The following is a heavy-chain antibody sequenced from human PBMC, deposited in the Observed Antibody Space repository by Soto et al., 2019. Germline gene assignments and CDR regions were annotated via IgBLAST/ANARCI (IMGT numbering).Heavy chain of an antibody. CDR2: MEPSSGRT. CDR1: GYSFTGLD. Sequence: QVQLVQSGAEARVPGASVKVSCKASGYSFTGLDINWVRQTTGQGLEWMGWMEPSSGRTGYAQKFQGRVTMTRDTSINTAYMELISLTSDDAAFYYCARGVTAGVDYWGQGTLVTVSS. D-gene: IGHD1-26*01. CDR3: ARGVTAGVDY. J-gene: IGHJ4*02. V-gene: IGHV1-8*01.